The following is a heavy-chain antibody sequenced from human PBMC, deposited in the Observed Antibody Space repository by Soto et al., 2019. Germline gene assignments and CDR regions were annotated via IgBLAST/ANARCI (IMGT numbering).Heavy chain of an antibody. CDR1: GFTFSSYA. V-gene: IGHV3-30-3*01. Sequence: PGGSLRLSCAASGFTFSSYAMHWVRQAPGKGLEWVAVISYDGSNKYYADSVKGRFTISRDNSKNTLYLQMNSLRAEDTAVYYCARDGYMIMYYLDYWGQGTLVTVSS. D-gene: IGHD1-1*01. CDR2: ISYDGSNK. J-gene: IGHJ4*02. CDR3: ARDGYMIMYYLDY.